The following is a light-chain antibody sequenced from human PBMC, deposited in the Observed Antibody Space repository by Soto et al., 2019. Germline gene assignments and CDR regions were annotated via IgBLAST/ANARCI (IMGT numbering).Light chain of an antibody. J-gene: IGKJ2*01. V-gene: IGKV3-20*01. CDR1: QSVSSGY. CDR2: GAS. CDR3: QQYGGSPPYT. Sequence: EIVLTQSPGTLSLSPGERATLSCRASQSVSSGYLAWYQQIPGQAPRLLIYGASSRATCIPDRFSGSGSGTDFTLTISRLEPEDFEVYYCQQYGGSPPYTFGQGTKLEIK.